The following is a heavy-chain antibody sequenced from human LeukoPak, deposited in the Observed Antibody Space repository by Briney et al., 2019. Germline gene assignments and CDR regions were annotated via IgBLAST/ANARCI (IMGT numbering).Heavy chain of an antibody. CDR3: ARETESFDY. J-gene: IGHJ4*02. D-gene: IGHD1-14*01. V-gene: IGHV3-30-3*01. CDR2: ITYDGSNK. CDR1: GFTFSSYA. Sequence: GGSLRRSCAASGFTFSSYAMHWVRQAPGKGLEWVAVITYDGSNKYYADSVKGRFTISRDNSKNTLYVQMNSLRAEDTAVYYCARETESFDYWGQGTLVTVSS.